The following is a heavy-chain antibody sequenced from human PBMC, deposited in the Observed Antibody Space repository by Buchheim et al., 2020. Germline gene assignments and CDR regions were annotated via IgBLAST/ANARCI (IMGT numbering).Heavy chain of an antibody. CDR2: INYDASGE. Sequence: VQLVESGGGLVQPGGSLRLSCAASGFTFNSYWMSWVRPAPGKGLGGVANINYDASGEYFVAFVKGRFTISRDNAKKSLYLLMNSLRAEDTAVYYCARPVPGKRGFDYWGQGTL. D-gene: IGHD6-19*01. J-gene: IGHJ4*02. CDR3: ARPVPGKRGFDY. V-gene: IGHV3-7*01. CDR1: GFTFNSYW.